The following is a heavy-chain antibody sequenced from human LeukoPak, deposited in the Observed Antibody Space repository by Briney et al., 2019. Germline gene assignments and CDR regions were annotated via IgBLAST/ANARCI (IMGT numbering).Heavy chain of an antibody. J-gene: IGHJ4*02. CDR3: AKDPGRYYDFWSGYFDY. CDR1: GFTFDDYA. V-gene: IGHV3-9*01. Sequence: GGSLRLSCAASGFTFDDYAMHWVRHARGKGLEGGSGISWNSGSIGYADAVKGRFTISRDNAKNSLYLQMNSLRAEDTALYYCAKDPGRYYDFWSGYFDYWGQGTLVTVSS. CDR2: ISWNSGSI. D-gene: IGHD3-3*01.